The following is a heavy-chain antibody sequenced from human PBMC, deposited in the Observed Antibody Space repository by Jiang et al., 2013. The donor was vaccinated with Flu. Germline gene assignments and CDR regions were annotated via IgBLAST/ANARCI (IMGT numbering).Heavy chain of an antibody. CDR2: IYYSGDT. Sequence: VSGGSISSSDYYWVWIRQPPGKGLEWIGSIYYSGDTYYNPSLKSRVTLSVDASKNHFSLKPRFVTAADTAVYYCARAEKYSGFELPYFVYWGQGVQVAVSS. V-gene: IGHV4-39*07. J-gene: IGHJ4*02. D-gene: IGHD5-12*01. CDR3: ARAEKYSGFELPYFVY. CDR1: GGSISSSDYY.